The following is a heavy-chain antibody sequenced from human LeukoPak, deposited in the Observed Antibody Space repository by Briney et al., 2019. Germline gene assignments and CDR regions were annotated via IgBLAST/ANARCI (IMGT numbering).Heavy chain of an antibody. CDR1: GGSISSGDYY. J-gene: IGHJ5*02. CDR3: ARVLIAAAVPYNWFDP. V-gene: IGHV4-30-4*08. CDR2: IYYSGST. D-gene: IGHD6-13*01. Sequence: PSETLSLTCTVSGGSISSGDYYWSWIRQPPGKGLEWIGYIYYSGSTYYNPSLKSRVTISVDTSKNQFSLKLSSVTAADTAVYYCARVLIAAAVPYNWFDPWGQGTLVTVSS.